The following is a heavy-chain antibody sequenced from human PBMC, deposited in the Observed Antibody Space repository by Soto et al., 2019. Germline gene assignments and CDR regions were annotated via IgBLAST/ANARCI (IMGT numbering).Heavy chain of an antibody. D-gene: IGHD2-2*01. Sequence: QVQLVESGGGVVQPGRSLRLSCAASGFTFSSYAMHWVRQAPGKGQEWVEVISYDGSKKYYADSVKGRFTISIDNSKNSLYLHMNSLRAEDTPGYYCACVPSSRGLAHVDYLGQVTLVTVSS. V-gene: IGHV3-30-3*01. J-gene: IGHJ4*02. CDR1: GFTFSSYA. CDR2: ISYDGSKK. CDR3: ACVPSSRGLAHVDY.